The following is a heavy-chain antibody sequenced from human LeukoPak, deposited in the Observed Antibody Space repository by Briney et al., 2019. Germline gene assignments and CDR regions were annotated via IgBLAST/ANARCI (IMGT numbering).Heavy chain of an antibody. CDR2: IINGGGST. CDR3: AKDIYGDYGGLDY. D-gene: IGHD4-17*01. V-gene: IGHV3-23*01. J-gene: IGHJ4*02. CDR1: GLTFSTYA. Sequence: GGSLRLSCAASGLTFSTYARNWVRRAPGKGLEGVSAIINGGGSTYYADSVKGRFTISTDNSKNTLYWQMNSLRAEDTAVYYCAKDIYGDYGGLDYWGQGTLVTVSS.